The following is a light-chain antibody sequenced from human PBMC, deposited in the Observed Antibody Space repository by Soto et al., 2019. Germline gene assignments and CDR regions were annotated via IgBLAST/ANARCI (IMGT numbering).Light chain of an antibody. CDR1: QSISSW. V-gene: IGKV1-5*01. CDR3: QQYRA. Sequence: DIQMTQSPSTLSASVGDRVTITCRASQSISSWLAWYQQKPGKAPKLLIYDASSLESGVPSRFSGSGSGTEFTLPISSLQPDDFATYYCQQYRAFGPGTKVDIK. J-gene: IGKJ3*01. CDR2: DAS.